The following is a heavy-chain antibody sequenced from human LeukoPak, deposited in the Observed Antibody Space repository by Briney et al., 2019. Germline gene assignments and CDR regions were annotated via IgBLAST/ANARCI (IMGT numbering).Heavy chain of an antibody. J-gene: IGHJ5*02. V-gene: IGHV4-59*06. D-gene: IGHD3-10*01. CDR1: GGSISSYY. Sequence: PSETLSLTCTVSGGSISSYYWSWIRQHPGKGLEWIGYIYYSGSTYYNPSLKSRVTISVDTSKNQFSLKLSSVTAADTAVYYWARDRWFGELLYGTHWFDPWGQGTLVTVSS. CDR3: ARDRWFGELLYGTHWFDP. CDR2: IYYSGST.